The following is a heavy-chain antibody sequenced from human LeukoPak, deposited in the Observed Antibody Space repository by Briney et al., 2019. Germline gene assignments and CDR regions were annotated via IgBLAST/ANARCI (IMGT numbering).Heavy chain of an antibody. V-gene: IGHV4-30-4*01. Sequence: SETLSLTCTVSGGSISRGDYYWSWIRQPPGKGLEWIGYIYYSGSTDYNPSLKSRVTISVDTSKNQFSLKLSSVTAADTAVYYCARGKSKFDYWGQGTLVTVSS. CDR3: ARGKSKFDY. CDR2: IYYSGST. CDR1: GGSISRGDYY. J-gene: IGHJ4*02.